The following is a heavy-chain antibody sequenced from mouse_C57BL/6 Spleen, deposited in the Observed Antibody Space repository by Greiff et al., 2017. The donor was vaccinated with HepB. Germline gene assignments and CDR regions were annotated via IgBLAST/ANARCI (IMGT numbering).Heavy chain of an antibody. CDR3: ARGGYDLYYAMDY. V-gene: IGHV1-64*01. CDR2: IHPNSGST. D-gene: IGHD2-2*01. Sequence: QVQLQQPGAELVKPGASVKLSCKASGYTFTSYWMHWVKQRPGQGLEWIGMIHPNSGSTNYNEKFKSKATLTVDKSSSTAYMQLSSLTSEDSAVYYCARGGYDLYYAMDYWGQGTSVTVSS. J-gene: IGHJ4*01. CDR1: GYTFTSYW.